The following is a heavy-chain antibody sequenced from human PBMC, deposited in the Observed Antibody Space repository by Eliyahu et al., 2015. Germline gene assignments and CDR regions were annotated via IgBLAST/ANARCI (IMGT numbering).Heavy chain of an antibody. CDR3: ARDFRPNTLYSSGSDV. J-gene: IGHJ6*02. CDR1: GFXFSXYA. CDR2: ISYDGSNK. D-gene: IGHD6-19*01. V-gene: IGHV3-30-3*01. Sequence: QVQLVESGGGVVQPGRSLRLSCAASGFXFSXYAMHWVRQAPGKGLEWVAVISYDGSNKYYADSVKGRFTISRDNSKNTLYLQMNSLRAEDTAVYYCARDFRPNTLYSSGSDVWGQGTTVTVSS.